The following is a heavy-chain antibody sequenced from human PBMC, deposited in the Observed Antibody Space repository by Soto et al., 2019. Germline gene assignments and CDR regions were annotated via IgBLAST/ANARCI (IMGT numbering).Heavy chain of an antibody. CDR3: ARVGGYDRYYYYGMDV. CDR2: IWYDGSNK. D-gene: IGHD5-12*01. CDR1: GFTFSSYG. V-gene: IGHV3-33*01. J-gene: IGHJ6*02. Sequence: QVQLVESGGGVVQPGRSLRLSCAASGFTFSSYGMHWVRQAPGKGLEWVAVIWYDGSNKYYADSVKGRFTISRDNSKNTLYLQMNSRRAEDTAVYYCARVGGYDRYYYYGMDVWGQGTTVTVSS.